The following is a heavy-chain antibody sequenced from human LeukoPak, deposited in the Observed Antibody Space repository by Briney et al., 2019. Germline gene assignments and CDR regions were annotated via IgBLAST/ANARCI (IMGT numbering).Heavy chain of an antibody. J-gene: IGHJ6*03. CDR3: ARKFYSSSHYYYHYYMDV. D-gene: IGHD6-6*01. Sequence: ASVKVSCKASGYTFTSYDINWVRQATGQGLEWMGWMNPNSGNTGYAQKFQGRVTITRNTSISTAYMELSSLRSEDTAVYYCARKFYSSSHYYYHYYMDVWGKGTTVTVSS. CDR2: MNPNSGNT. CDR1: GYTFTSYD. V-gene: IGHV1-8*03.